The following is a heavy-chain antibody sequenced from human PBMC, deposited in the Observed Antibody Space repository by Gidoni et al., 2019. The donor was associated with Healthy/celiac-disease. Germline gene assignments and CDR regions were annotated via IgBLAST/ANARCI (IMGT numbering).Heavy chain of an antibody. CDR2: IYYSGST. J-gene: IGHJ5*02. Sequence: GKGLEWIGSIYYSGSTYYNPSLKSRVTISVDTSKNQFSLKLSSVTAADTAVYYCAQVEGQFDPWGQGTLVTVSS. V-gene: IGHV4-39*01. D-gene: IGHD1-26*01. CDR3: AQVEGQFDP.